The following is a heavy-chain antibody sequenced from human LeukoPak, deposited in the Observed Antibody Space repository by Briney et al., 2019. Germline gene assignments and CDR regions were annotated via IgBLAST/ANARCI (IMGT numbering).Heavy chain of an antibody. J-gene: IGHJ5*02. CDR3: ARGRGLWFGESVSPFDP. CDR2: INHSGST. Sequence: PSETLSLTCAVYGGSFSGYYWSWIRQPPGKGLEWIGEINHSGSTNYNPSLKSRVTISVDTSKNQFSLKLSSVTAADTAVYYCARGRGLWFGESVSPFDPWGQGTLVTVSS. V-gene: IGHV4-34*01. CDR1: GGSFSGYY. D-gene: IGHD3-10*01.